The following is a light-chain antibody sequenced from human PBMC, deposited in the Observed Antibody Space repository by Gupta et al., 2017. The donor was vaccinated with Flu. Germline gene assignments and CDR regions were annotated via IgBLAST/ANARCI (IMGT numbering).Light chain of an antibody. Sequence: EIVLTQSPGTLSLSPGERATLSCRASQSVSSLYLAWHQQRPGQSPRLLIYSTSMRATGIPDRFSGSGSGTDFTLIIDKVEPDDSAVYFCHQSEGAPPWTFGQGTKVEIK. J-gene: IGKJ1*01. CDR1: QSVSSLY. CDR2: STS. CDR3: HQSEGAPPWT. V-gene: IGKV3-20*01.